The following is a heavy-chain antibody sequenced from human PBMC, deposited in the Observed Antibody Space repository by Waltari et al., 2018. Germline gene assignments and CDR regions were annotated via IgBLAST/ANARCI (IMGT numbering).Heavy chain of an antibody. J-gene: IGHJ4*02. CDR2: IYTSGST. CDR3: ARGSSGWHYFDY. D-gene: IGHD6-19*01. V-gene: IGHV4-4*07. Sequence: VQLLESGGGLVQPGGSLRLSCAASGFTFSSSAMSWVRQAPGKGLEWIGRIYTSGSTNDNPSLKSRVTMSVDTSKNQFSLKLSSVTAADTAVYYCARGSSGWHYFDYWGQGTLVTVSS. CDR1: GFTFSSSA.